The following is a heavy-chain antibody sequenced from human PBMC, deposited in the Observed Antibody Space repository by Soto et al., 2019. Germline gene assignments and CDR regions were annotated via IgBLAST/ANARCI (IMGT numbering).Heavy chain of an antibody. V-gene: IGHV3-53*01. Sequence: PGGSLRLSCAASGFTVSNSYMSWVRQAPGKGLEWVSVIYSGGSTYYADSVKGRFTISRDSSKNTLYLQMNSLRAGDTAVYYCARGFQSSFGCWGQGTLVTVSS. CDR2: IYSGGST. J-gene: IGHJ4*02. CDR3: ARGFQSSFGC. CDR1: GFTVSNSY. D-gene: IGHD2-21*01.